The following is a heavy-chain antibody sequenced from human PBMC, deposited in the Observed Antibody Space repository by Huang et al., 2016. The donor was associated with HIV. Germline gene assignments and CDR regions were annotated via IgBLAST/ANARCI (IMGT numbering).Heavy chain of an antibody. Sequence: QVQLVQSGAEVKKPGASVRVSCKASGYTFTSYGINWVRQAPGQGLEWMGWVVCEGGGGGHARKFQGRVTMTTDTFTNTAYMELRSLRSDDTAVFYCARVDGYSNFLHFDYWGQGTLVTVSS. CDR2: VVCEGGGG. CDR1: GYTFTSYG. CDR3: ARVDGYSNFLHFDY. V-gene: IGHV1-18*01. J-gene: IGHJ4*02. D-gene: IGHD4-4*01.